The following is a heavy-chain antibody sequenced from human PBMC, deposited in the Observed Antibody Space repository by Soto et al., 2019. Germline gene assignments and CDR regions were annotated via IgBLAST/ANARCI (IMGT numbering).Heavy chain of an antibody. CDR1: GFTFSSYA. D-gene: IGHD6-19*01. CDR2: ISGSGGST. J-gene: IGHJ6*02. V-gene: IGHV3-23*01. CDR3: AKVRIAVADDGMDV. Sequence: EVQLLESGGGLVQPGGSLRLSCAASGFTFSSYAMSWVRQAPGKGLEWVSAISGSGGSTYYADSVKGRFTISRDNSRNTLYLQMNILIADNTAVYYCAKVRIAVADDGMDVWGQGTTVTVSS.